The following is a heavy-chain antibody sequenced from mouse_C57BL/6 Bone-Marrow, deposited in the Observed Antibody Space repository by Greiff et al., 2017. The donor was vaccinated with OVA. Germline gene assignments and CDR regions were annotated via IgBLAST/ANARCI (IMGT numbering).Heavy chain of an antibody. Sequence: EVHLVESGPGLVKPSQSLSLTCSVTGYSITSGYYWNWIRQFPGNKLEWMGYISYDGSNNYNPSLKNRISITRDTSKNQFFLKLNSVTTEDTATYYCARGRTTAAMDYWGQGTSVTVSS. J-gene: IGHJ4*01. CDR1: GYSITSGYY. V-gene: IGHV3-6*01. D-gene: IGHD1-2*01. CDR3: ARGRTTAAMDY. CDR2: ISYDGSN.